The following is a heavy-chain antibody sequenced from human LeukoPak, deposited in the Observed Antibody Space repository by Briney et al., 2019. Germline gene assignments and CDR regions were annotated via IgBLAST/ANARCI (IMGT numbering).Heavy chain of an antibody. Sequence: GGSLRLSCAVSGFTVSGNYMSWVRHAPGKGLEWVSSIYSGGTTYYADSVKGRFIISRDNSKNTLFLQMNNLRAEDTAVYYCARAVDCGGDCYNYWGQGTLVTVSS. CDR3: ARAVDCGGDCYNY. J-gene: IGHJ4*02. V-gene: IGHV3-53*01. D-gene: IGHD2-21*02. CDR2: IYSGGTT. CDR1: GFTVSGNY.